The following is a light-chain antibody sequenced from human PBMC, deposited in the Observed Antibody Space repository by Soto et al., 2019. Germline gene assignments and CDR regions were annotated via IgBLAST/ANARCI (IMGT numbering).Light chain of an antibody. Sequence: DIQKTQSPSSLSASVGDRVTITCQASQDIKNYLNWYQQKPGKAPKLLIYEASTLETGVPSRFSGSGSGRSFTFTISSLQPEDIATYYCQQCDDFITFGGGSRIEIK. CDR3: QQCDDFIT. CDR2: EAS. V-gene: IGKV1-33*01. CDR1: QDIKNY. J-gene: IGKJ4*01.